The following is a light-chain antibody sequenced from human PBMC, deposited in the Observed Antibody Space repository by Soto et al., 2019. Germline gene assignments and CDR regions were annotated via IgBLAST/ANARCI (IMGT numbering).Light chain of an antibody. J-gene: IGKJ4*01. CDR3: QQYNSYSPLT. CDR2: KAS. V-gene: IGKV1-5*03. Sequence: DIQMTQSPSTLPASVGDRVTITCRANQSISTWLAWYQQKPGEAPNLLIYKASRLETGVPSRFSGSGSGTEFTLTISFLQPDDLATYYCQQYNSYSPLTVGGGAKVDIK. CDR1: QSISTW.